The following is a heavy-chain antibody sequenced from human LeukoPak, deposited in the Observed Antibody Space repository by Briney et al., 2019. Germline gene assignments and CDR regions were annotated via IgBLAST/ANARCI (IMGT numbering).Heavy chain of an antibody. CDR3: AKDGARFGELLSAHDY. D-gene: IGHD3-10*01. Sequence: GGSLRLSCAASGFTFSSYALHWVRQAPGKGLEYVSSINSDGDSTYYATSVKGRFTISRDNSKNTLYLQMNSLRAEDTAVYYCAKDGARFGELLSAHDYWGQGTLVTVSS. CDR1: GFTFSSYA. V-gene: IGHV3-64*04. J-gene: IGHJ4*02. CDR2: INSDGDST.